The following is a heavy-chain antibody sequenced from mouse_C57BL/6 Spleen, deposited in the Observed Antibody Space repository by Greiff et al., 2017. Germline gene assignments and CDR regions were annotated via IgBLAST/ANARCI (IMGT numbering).Heavy chain of an antibody. Sequence: VQLQQSGAELVKPGASVKLSCKASGYTFTEYTIHWVKQRSGQGLEWIGWFYPGSGSIKYNEKFKDKATLTADKSSSTVYMELSRLTSEDSAVYFCERHEEDYGYDEGYAMDYWGQGTSVTVSS. CDR2: FYPGSGSI. J-gene: IGHJ4*01. V-gene: IGHV1-62-2*01. CDR1: GYTFTEYT. D-gene: IGHD2-2*01. CDR3: ERHEEDYGYDEGYAMDY.